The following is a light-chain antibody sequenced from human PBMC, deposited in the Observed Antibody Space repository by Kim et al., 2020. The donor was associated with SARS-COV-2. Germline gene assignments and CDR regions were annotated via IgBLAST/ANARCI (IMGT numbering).Light chain of an antibody. J-gene: IGKJ4*01. Sequence: EIVMTQSPATLSVSPGERVILSCRASQDIRNNLAWYQQKPGQAPRLLIHGASIRATGIPARFSGSGSETEFTLIISSLQSEDFAVYYCQQYEIWPPLTFGGGTKVDIK. V-gene: IGKV3-15*01. CDR3: QQYEIWPPLT. CDR2: GAS. CDR1: QDIRNN.